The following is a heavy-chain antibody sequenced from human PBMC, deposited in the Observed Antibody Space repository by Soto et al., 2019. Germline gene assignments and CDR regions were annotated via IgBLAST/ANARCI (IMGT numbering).Heavy chain of an antibody. D-gene: IGHD3-10*01. J-gene: IGHJ4*02. Sequence: EGQLVESGGGLVQPGGSLRLSCVASKFTFSNYWMTWVRQAPGKGLEWVANRKEDGSEKYYVDSVKGRFTISRDNAKNSLYLQMNSLRAEDTAVYYCARVYFKYDYWGQGTLVTVSS. CDR2: RKEDGSEK. CDR1: KFTFSNYW. CDR3: ARVYFKYDY. V-gene: IGHV3-7*01.